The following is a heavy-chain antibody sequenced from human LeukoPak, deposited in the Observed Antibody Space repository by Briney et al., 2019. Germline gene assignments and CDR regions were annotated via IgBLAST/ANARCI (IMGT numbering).Heavy chain of an antibody. CDR3: TTDGNYGSVFEYFQL. D-gene: IGHD3-10*01. CDR1: GLTFTNAW. Sequence: GESLRLSCAASGLTFTNAWMNWVRQSPGKGLEWVARIKSKTDGGSTDYAASVKGRFTDSRDDSKNTLYLQMNSLETEDTAVYYCTTDGNYGSVFEYFQLWGQGTLVTGSS. CDR2: IKSKTDGGST. V-gene: IGHV3-15*01. J-gene: IGHJ1*01.